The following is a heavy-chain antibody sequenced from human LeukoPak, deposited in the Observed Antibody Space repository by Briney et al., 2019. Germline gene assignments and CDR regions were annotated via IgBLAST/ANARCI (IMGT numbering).Heavy chain of an antibody. CDR3: ARLGSSGDN. CDR2: INSDGSIT. CDR1: GFIFSSYW. Sequence: GGSLRLSCAASGFIFSSYWMHWVRQAPGKGLVWVSRINSDGSITNYADSVKGRFTISRDSAKNTLYLQMNSLRSEDTAVYYCARLGSSGDNWGQGTLVTVSS. V-gene: IGHV3-74*01. J-gene: IGHJ4*02. D-gene: IGHD3-10*01.